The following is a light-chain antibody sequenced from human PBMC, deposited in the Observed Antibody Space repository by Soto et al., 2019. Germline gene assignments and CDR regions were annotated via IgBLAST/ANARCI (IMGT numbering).Light chain of an antibody. CDR3: QQYGSSPPLS. V-gene: IGKV3-20*01. CDR2: AAS. Sequence: EIVLTQSPGTLSLSPGERATLSCRASQSVSGNFLAWYQQKPGQAPRLLFYAASSRTTGIPDRFSGSGSGTDLTRTISRLEPEDFAAYYCQQYGSSPPLSFGGGTMVDIK. J-gene: IGKJ4*01. CDR1: QSVSGNF.